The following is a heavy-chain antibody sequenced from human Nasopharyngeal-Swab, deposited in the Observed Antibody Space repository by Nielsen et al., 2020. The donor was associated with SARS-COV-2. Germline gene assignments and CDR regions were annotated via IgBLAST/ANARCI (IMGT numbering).Heavy chain of an antibody. Sequence: LSLTCAASGFTFDDYAMHWVRQAPGKGLEWVSGISWNSGSIGYADSVKGRFTIPRDNAKNSLYLQMNSLRAEDTALYYCAKVGSSYYYYMDVWGKGTTVTVSS. CDR1: GFTFDDYA. CDR3: AKVGSSYYYYMDV. J-gene: IGHJ6*03. D-gene: IGHD6-19*01. V-gene: IGHV3-9*01. CDR2: ISWNSGSI.